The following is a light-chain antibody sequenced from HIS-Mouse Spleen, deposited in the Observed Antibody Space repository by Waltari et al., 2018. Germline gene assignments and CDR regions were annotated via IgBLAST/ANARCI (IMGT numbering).Light chain of an antibody. Sequence: SYELTQPPSVSVSPGQTARITCSGDALPKQYAYCYQQKSGQAPVLVIYEDSKRPSGIPGRFSGSGSGTMATLTISGAQVEDEADYYCYSTDSSGNHRVFGGGTKLTVL. CDR3: YSTDSSGNHRV. CDR2: EDS. CDR1: ALPKQY. V-gene: IGLV3-10*01. J-gene: IGLJ2*01.